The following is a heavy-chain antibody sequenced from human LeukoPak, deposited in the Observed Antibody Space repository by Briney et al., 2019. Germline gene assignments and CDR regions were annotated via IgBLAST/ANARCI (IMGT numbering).Heavy chain of an antibody. J-gene: IGHJ5*02. V-gene: IGHV3-48*02. CDR3: ARGGLGYRYDNWFDP. CDR1: GFTFSHYR. Sequence: GVSLRLSCAASGFTFSHYRMNWVRGAPGKALEWISYISSSSSLIYHADPVKGRFTISRDNAKNALYLQMNSLRDEDTAVYYCARGGLGYRYDNWFDPWGQGTLVTVSS. CDR2: ISSSSSLI. D-gene: IGHD5-18*01.